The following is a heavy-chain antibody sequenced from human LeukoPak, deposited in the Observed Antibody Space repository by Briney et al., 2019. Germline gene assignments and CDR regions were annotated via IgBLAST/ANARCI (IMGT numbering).Heavy chain of an antibody. V-gene: IGHV4-39*01. J-gene: IGHJ4*02. CDR1: GGSISSSSYY. D-gene: IGHD1-20*01. CDR2: ISYNGGT. CDR3: ARRITGTTSDSFDY. Sequence: SETLSLTCTVSGGSISSSSYYWGWIRQPPGKGLEWIGSISYNGGTYYNPSLKSRVTIFVDTSKNQFSLKLSSVTAADTAVYYCARRITGTTSDSFDYWGQGTLVTVSS.